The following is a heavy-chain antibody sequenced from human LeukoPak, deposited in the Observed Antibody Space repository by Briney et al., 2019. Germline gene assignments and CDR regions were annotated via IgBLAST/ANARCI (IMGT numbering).Heavy chain of an antibody. V-gene: IGHV3-74*01. CDR1: GFTFSSYW. J-gene: IGHJ4*02. CDR2: INSDGRTT. CDR3: ALSREAAGTVFDD. Sequence: GGSLRLSCAASGFTFSSYWMHWVRQAPGKGLVWVSRINSDGRTTTYADSVKGRFTISRDNARNTLYLQMNSLRVEDTAMYYCALSREAAGTVFDDWGQGTLATVSS. D-gene: IGHD6-13*01.